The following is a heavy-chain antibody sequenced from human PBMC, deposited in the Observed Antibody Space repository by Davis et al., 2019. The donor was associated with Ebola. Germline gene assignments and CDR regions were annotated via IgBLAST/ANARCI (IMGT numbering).Heavy chain of an antibody. Sequence: SETLSLTCSVSGGSISSYYWGWIRQPPGRGLDWIGYINYRGSTNYNSSLKSRVTISVDTSKNQFSLKLTSVTAADTAVYYCAKDGGSYWDLYYYGMDVWGKGTTVTVSS. CDR1: GGSISSYY. V-gene: IGHV4-59*01. J-gene: IGHJ6*04. CDR2: INYRGST. D-gene: IGHD1-26*01. CDR3: AKDGGSYWDLYYYGMDV.